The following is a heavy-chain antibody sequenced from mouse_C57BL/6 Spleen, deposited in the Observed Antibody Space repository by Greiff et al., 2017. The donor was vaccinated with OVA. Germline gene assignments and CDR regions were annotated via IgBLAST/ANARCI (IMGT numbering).Heavy chain of an antibody. CDR2: IWRGGST. CDR1: GFSLTSYG. Sequence: VQLQQSGPGLVQPSQRLSITCTVSGFSLTSYGVHWVRQSPGKGLEWLGVIWRGGSTDYNAAFMSRLSITKDNSKSQVFFKMNSLQADDTSIYYCAKKGTGTDFDGWGTGTTGTVSS. D-gene: IGHD4-1*01. J-gene: IGHJ1*03. V-gene: IGHV2-5*01. CDR3: AKKGTGTDFDG.